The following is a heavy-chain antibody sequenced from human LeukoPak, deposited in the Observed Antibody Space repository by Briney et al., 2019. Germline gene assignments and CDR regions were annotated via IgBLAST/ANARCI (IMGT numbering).Heavy chain of an antibody. D-gene: IGHD3-10*02. CDR3: AELGITMIGGV. Sequence: LSLTCTVSGGSISSYYWSWIRQAPGKGLEWVSYIGSSGSPIYYADSVKGRFTISRDNAKNSLYLQMNSLRAEDTAVYYCAELGITMIGGVWGKGTTVTISS. J-gene: IGHJ6*04. V-gene: IGHV3-11*04. CDR2: IGSSGSPI. CDR1: GGSISSYY.